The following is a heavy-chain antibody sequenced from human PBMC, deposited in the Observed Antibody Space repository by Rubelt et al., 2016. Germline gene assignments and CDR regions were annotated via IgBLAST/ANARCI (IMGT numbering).Heavy chain of an antibody. J-gene: IGHJ2*01. CDR3: ARENLYCGGDCYSAPHWYFDL. D-gene: IGHD2-21*02. Sequence: SMNWVRQAPGKGLEWVSSISSSSSYIYYADSVKGRFTISRDNAKNSLYLQMNSLRAEDTAVYYCARENLYCGGDCYSAPHWYFDLWGRGTLVTVSS. V-gene: IGHV3-21*01. CDR1: S. CDR2: ISSSSSYI.